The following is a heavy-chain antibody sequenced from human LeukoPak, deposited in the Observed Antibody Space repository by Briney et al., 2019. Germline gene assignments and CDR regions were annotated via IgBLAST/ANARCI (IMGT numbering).Heavy chain of an antibody. Sequence: PGRSLRLSCAASGFTFSSYAMHWVRQAPGKGLEWVAVIWYDGSNKYYADSVKGRFTISRDNSKNTLYLQMNSLRAEDTAAYYCARDRGSYWDGGNDHWGQGTLVTVSS. CDR1: GFTFSSYA. D-gene: IGHD1-26*01. V-gene: IGHV3-33*08. CDR2: IWYDGSNK. J-gene: IGHJ4*02. CDR3: ARDRGSYWDGGNDH.